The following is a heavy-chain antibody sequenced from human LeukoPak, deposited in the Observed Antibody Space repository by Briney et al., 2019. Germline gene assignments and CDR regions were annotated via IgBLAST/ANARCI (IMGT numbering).Heavy chain of an antibody. CDR3: ARDRILGIAAAAISPGY. Sequence: ASVKVSCKASGGTFSSYAISWVRQAPGQGLEWMGGIIPIFGTANYAQKFQGRVTITADESTSTAYMELSSLRSEDTAVYYCARDRILGIAAAAISPGYWGQGTLVTVSS. D-gene: IGHD6-13*01. V-gene: IGHV1-69*01. J-gene: IGHJ4*02. CDR2: IIPIFGTA. CDR1: GGTFSSYA.